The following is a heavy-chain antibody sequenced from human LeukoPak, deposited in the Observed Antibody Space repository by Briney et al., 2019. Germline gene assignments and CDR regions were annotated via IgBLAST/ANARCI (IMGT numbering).Heavy chain of an antibody. CDR3: ARDLERSDFWSGYYTGMENTDY. Sequence: GRSLRLSCAASGFTFSSYAMHWVRQAPGKGLEWVAVISYDGSNKYYADSVKGRFTISRDNSKNTLYLQMNSLRAEDTAVYYCARDLERSDFWSGYYTGMENTDYWGQGTLVTVSS. D-gene: IGHD3-3*01. J-gene: IGHJ4*02. CDR2: ISYDGSNK. V-gene: IGHV3-30-3*01. CDR1: GFTFSSYA.